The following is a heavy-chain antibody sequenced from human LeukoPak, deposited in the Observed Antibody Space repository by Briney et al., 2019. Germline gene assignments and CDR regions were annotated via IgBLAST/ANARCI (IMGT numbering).Heavy chain of an antibody. J-gene: IGHJ3*02. V-gene: IGHV1-2*02. CDR1: GYTFTDYY. CDR2: INPNSGDT. CDR3: AREGTIFGVVIPSDAFDI. Sequence: ASVKVSCKASGYTFTDYYIHWVRQAPGQGLEWMGWINPNSGDTNYAQKFQGRVTMTRDTSISTAYMEVSRLRSDDTAVYYCAREGTIFGVVIPSDAFDIWGQGTMVTVSS. D-gene: IGHD3-3*01.